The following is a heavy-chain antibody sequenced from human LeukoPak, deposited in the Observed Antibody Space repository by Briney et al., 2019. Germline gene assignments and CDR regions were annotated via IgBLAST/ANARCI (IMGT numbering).Heavy chain of an antibody. CDR3: AKEIGRDDYNRCDY. D-gene: IGHD5-24*01. J-gene: IGHJ4*02. V-gene: IGHV3-23*01. Sequence: PGGSLRLSCAAAGFTLSSYAMNWVRQTPGEGLEWVSGMSASGGTTYSDSVTGRFTISRDTSKNTFYLQMDALRAEDTAIYFCAKEIGRDDYNRCDYWGQGTPVTVSS. CDR1: GFTLSSYA. CDR2: MSASGGTT.